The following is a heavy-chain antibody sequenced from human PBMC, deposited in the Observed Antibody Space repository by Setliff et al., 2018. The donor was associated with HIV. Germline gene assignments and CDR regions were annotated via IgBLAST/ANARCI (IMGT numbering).Heavy chain of an antibody. CDR1: GGSFSGYY. CDR2: INHSGST. CDR3: AREVEEVEMATIGLDY. D-gene: IGHD5-12*01. J-gene: IGHJ4*02. Sequence: SETLSLTCAVYGGSFSGYYWSWIRQPPGKGLEWIGEINHSGSTNYNPSLKSRVTISVDTSKNQFSLKLSSVTAADTAVYYCAREVEEVEMATIGLDYWGQGTLVTVSS. V-gene: IGHV4-34*01.